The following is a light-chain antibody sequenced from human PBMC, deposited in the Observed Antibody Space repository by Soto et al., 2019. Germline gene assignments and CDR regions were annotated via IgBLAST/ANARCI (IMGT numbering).Light chain of an antibody. CDR2: GKS. CDR3: QSYDSSLSGSV. J-gene: IGLJ1*01. Sequence: VLTQRPSVSCALAQRVTISCTGSNSNIGSGYDVHWYQQLPGTAPKLLIYGKSNRPSGVPDRFSGSKSVTSASLAITGLQAEDEADYYCQSYDSSLSGSVFGTGTKVTGL. V-gene: IGLV1-40*01. CDR1: NSNIGSGYD.